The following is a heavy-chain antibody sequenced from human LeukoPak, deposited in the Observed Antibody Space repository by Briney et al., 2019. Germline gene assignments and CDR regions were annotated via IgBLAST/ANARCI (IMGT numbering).Heavy chain of an antibody. CDR3: ARGPSGTGGDAFDI. J-gene: IGHJ3*02. V-gene: IGHV1-2*02. Sequence: ASVKVSCKASGYTFTVYYMHWVRQAPGQGLEWMGWINPNSGGTNYAEKFQGRVTMTRDTSISTACMELSRLRSDDTAVYYCARGPSGTGGDAFDIWGQGTMVTVSS. CDR1: GYTFTVYY. D-gene: IGHD5-12*01. CDR2: INPNSGGT.